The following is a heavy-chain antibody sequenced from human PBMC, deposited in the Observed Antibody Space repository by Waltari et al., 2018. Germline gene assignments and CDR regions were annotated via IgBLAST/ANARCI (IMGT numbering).Heavy chain of an antibody. J-gene: IGHJ5*02. CDR2: IIPILGIA. Sequence: QVQLVQSGAEVKKPGSSVKVSCKASGGTFSSYAISWVRQAPGQGLEWMGGIIPILGIANYAQKFQGRVTMTRDTSISTAYMELSRLRSDDTAVYYCARAPQYSGYDPHWFDPWGQGTLVTVSS. V-gene: IGHV1-69*04. D-gene: IGHD5-12*01. CDR1: GGTFSSYA. CDR3: ARAPQYSGYDPHWFDP.